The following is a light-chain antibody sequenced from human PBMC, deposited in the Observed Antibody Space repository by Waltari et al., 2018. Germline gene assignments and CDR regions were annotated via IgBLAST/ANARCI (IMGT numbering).Light chain of an antibody. V-gene: IGLV3-21*04. CDR3: QVWDSSRHHVI. CDR1: SIGEGS. CDR2: YDT. J-gene: IGLJ2*01. Sequence: SYMLTQLPSVPVVPETSARTTCGLDSIGEGSVQWCHQRQGQAPVSGIYYDTDRASGIPHRFSGSHYGDTGTLIRSRVEAGEEADYYCQVWDSSRHHVIFGGGTRLTVL.